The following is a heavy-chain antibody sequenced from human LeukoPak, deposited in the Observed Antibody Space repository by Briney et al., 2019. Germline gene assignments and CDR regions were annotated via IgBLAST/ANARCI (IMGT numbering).Heavy chain of an antibody. J-gene: IGHJ6*02. Sequence: GASAKVSCKASGYTFTGYYMHWVRQAPGQGLEWMGWINPNSGGTNYAQKFQGRVTMTRDTSISTAYMELSRLRSDDTAVYYCARDDIVVGLTPHQYYYGMDVWGQGTTVTVSS. CDR1: GYTFTGYY. D-gene: IGHD2-2*01. CDR2: INPNSGGT. CDR3: ARDDIVVGLTPHQYYYGMDV. V-gene: IGHV1-2*02.